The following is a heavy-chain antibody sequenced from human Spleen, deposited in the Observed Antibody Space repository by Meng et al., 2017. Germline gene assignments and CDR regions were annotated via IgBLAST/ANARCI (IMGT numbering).Heavy chain of an antibody. CDR1: GFTFQNHG. Sequence: GESLKISCAASGFTFQNHGMYWVRQAPGKGLEWVTFISYDESKKDYADSVKGRFTISRDNSKNTVFLQINSLRAEDTAVYYCARSPIDKYDLSALPLDYWGQGTLVTVSS. J-gene: IGHJ4*02. V-gene: IGHV3-30*03. D-gene: IGHD3-22*01. CDR3: ARSPIDKYDLSALPLDY. CDR2: ISYDESKK.